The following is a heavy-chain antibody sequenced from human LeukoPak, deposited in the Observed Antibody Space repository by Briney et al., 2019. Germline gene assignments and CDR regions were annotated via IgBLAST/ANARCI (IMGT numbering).Heavy chain of an antibody. Sequence: SQTLSLTCTVSGGSISSGGYYWSWLRQHPGKGLEWIGYIYYSGSTYYNPSLKSRVTISVDTSKNQFSLKLSSVTAADTAVYYCARSMVLNWFDPWGQGTLVTVSS. CDR3: ARSMVLNWFDP. V-gene: IGHV4-31*03. D-gene: IGHD2-21*01. CDR1: GGSISSGGYY. J-gene: IGHJ5*02. CDR2: IYYSGST.